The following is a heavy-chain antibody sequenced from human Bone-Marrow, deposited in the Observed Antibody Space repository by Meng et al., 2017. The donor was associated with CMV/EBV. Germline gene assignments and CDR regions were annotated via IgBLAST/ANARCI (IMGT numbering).Heavy chain of an antibody. D-gene: IGHD3-16*01. CDR3: LRDGTWGH. CDR1: GYIASSNDAT. V-gene: IGHV6-1*01. Sequence: CTIPGYIASSNDATWNWIRQSPSRGLEWLGRTYYRSKWYTDYAVSVKGRIAINPDTAKNQFSLQLNSVTPEDTAVYYCLRDGTWGHWGQGTLVTVSS. CDR2: TYYRSKWYT. J-gene: IGHJ4*02.